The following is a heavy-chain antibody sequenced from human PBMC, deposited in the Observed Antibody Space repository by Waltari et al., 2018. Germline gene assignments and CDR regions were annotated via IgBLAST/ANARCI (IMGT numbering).Heavy chain of an antibody. V-gene: IGHV3-23*04. D-gene: IGHD2-2*01. J-gene: IGHJ1*01. CDR1: GSRFSTFA. CDR2: ISGAGKNS. Sequence: EVQLVESGGGLVRPGGSLKISGGVSGSRFSTFAMRWVRQAPGKGLEWVSGISGAGKNSYYADSVKGRFTIARDNSKNILFLQMNSLRAEDTAVYYCAKDQGYAGKDGDLRHWGQGSLVSVSS. CDR3: AKDQGYAGKDGDLRH.